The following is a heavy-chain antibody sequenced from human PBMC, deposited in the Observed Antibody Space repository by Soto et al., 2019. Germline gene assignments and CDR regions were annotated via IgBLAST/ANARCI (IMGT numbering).Heavy chain of an antibody. CDR2: IWHDGSQK. CDR3: ARDPESCSGGSCVAFDL. J-gene: IGHJ3*01. CDR1: GFTFSRYG. D-gene: IGHD2-15*01. V-gene: IGHV3-33*01. Sequence: QVQLVESGGGVVQPGRSLRLSCAASGFTFSRYGMHWVRQAPGKGLVWVAVIWHDGSQKYYADSVKGRFTNSREDSDDTLYLRMNSLRAADTAVYYCARDPESCSGGSCVAFDLWGQGTMVTVSS.